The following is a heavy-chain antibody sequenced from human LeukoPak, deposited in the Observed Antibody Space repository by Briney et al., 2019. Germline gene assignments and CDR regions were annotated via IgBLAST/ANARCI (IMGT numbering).Heavy chain of an antibody. CDR2: IKEDGTKK. J-gene: IGHJ4*02. D-gene: IGHD2-8*01. CDR3: ARGFRNGPFDC. Sequence: GGSLRLSCAASGFTFNTFWMSWVRQTPGKGLEWVANIKEDGTKKYYVDSVKGRFTISRDNAKNSHFLQMNSLRVEDTAFYYCARGFRNGPFDCWGQGTLVTVSS. V-gene: IGHV3-7*03. CDR1: GFTFNTFW.